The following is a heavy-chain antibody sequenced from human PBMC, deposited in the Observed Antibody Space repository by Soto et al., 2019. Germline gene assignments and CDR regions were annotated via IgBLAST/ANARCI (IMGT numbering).Heavy chain of an antibody. CDR2: IYNSGST. CDR3: TRPNQGDYAFDI. D-gene: IGHD2-21*02. J-gene: IGHJ3*02. CDR1: GGSISSYY. V-gene: IGHV4-59*08. Sequence: QVQLQESGPGLVKPSETLSLTCTVSGGSISSYYWSWIRQTPGKGLEWIGYIYNSGSTVYNPSLKNRLTLPVNTSKNQFHLKLNSVTAADTAVYYCTRPNQGDYAFDIWGQGTMVTVSS.